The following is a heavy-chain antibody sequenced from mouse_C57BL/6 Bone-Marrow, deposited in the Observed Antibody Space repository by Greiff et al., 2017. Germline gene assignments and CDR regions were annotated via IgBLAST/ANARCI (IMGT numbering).Heavy chain of an antibody. V-gene: IGHV1-81*01. J-gene: IGHJ3*01. D-gene: IGHD5-1*01. CDR2: IYPRSGNT. CDR3: ARVDDEYRAY. Sequence: VQLQESGAELARPGASVKLSCKASGYTFTSYGISWVKQRTGQGLEWIGEIYPRSGNTYYNEKFKGKATLTADKSSSTAYMELRSLTSEDSAVYFCARVDDEYRAYWGQGTLVTVSA. CDR1: GYTFTSYG.